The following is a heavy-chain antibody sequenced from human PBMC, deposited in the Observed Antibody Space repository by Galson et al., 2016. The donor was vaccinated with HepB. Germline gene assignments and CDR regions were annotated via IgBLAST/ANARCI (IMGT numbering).Heavy chain of an antibody. CDR2: INAGNGNT. Sequence: SVKVSCKASGYTFTSYAIHWVRQAPGQRLEWMGWINAGNGNTKYSQNFQGRVTITRDTSASTAYMEMSSLTSEDTAVYFCATQGHHPCDYWGQGTLGTVSA. V-gene: IGHV1-3*01. CDR3: ATQGHHPCDY. D-gene: IGHD1-14*01. CDR1: GYTFTSYA. J-gene: IGHJ4*02.